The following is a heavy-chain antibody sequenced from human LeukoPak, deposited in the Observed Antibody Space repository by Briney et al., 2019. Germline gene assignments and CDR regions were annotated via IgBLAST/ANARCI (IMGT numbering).Heavy chain of an antibody. Sequence: PGGSLRLSCAASGFTFSSYAMSWVRQAPGKGLEWVAVISYDGSNKYYADSVKGRFTISRDNSKNTLYLQMNSLRAEDTAVYYCAKDLGSGYFDYWGQGTLVTVSS. CDR1: GFTFSSYA. D-gene: IGHD6-19*01. CDR2: ISYDGSNK. V-gene: IGHV3-30*18. J-gene: IGHJ4*02. CDR3: AKDLGSGYFDY.